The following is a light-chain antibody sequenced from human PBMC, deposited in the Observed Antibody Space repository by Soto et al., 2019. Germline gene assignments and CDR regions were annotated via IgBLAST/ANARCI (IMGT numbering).Light chain of an antibody. CDR3: QQYGDSPQT. CDR2: GAS. V-gene: IGKV3-20*01. Sequence: EIVMTQSPATLSVSPGETASLSCRASQSAGNFLVWYQQKPGQAPRLLFYGASNRATAIPDRFSGSGFGTDFTLTITRLEPEDFAVYYCQQYGDSPQTFGPGTKVDIK. J-gene: IGKJ1*01. CDR1: QSAGNF.